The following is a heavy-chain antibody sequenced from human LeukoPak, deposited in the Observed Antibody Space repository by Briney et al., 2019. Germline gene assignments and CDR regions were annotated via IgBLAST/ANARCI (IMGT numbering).Heavy chain of an antibody. CDR3: ATSLRWELPGSQG. D-gene: IGHD1-26*01. Sequence: PGGSLRLSCAASGFTFSNAWMSWVRQAPGKGLEWVGRIKSKTDGGTTDYAAPVKGRFTISRDDSKNTLYLQMNSLKTEDTAVYYCATSLRWELPGSQGWGQGTLVTVSS. CDR1: GFTFSNAW. V-gene: IGHV3-15*01. J-gene: IGHJ4*02. CDR2: IKSKTDGGTT.